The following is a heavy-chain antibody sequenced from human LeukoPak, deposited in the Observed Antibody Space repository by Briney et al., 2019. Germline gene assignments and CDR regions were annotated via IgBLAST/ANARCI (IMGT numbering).Heavy chain of an antibody. CDR1: GFTVSSNY. V-gene: IGHV3-53*04. J-gene: IGHJ6*02. D-gene: IGHD3-16*01. CDR2: IYSGGST. CDR3: ASRARGSFYYYYGMDV. Sequence: GGSLRLSCAASGFTVSSNYMSWVRQAPGKGLEWVSVIYSGGSTYYADSVKGRFTISRHNSKNTLYLQMNSLRAEDTAVYYCASRARGSFYYYYGMDVWGQGTTVTVSS.